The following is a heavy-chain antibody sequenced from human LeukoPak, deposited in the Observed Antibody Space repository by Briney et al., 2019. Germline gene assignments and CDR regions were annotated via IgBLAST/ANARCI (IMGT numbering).Heavy chain of an antibody. CDR1: GGTFSSNA. Sequence: SVKVSCKASGGTFSSNAISWVRQAPGQGLEWMGGIIPIFGTANYAQKFQGRVTITADESTSTAYMELSSLRSEDTAVYYCAGTYYDFWSGYSHYYYYMDVWGKGTTVTVSS. D-gene: IGHD3-3*01. J-gene: IGHJ6*03. CDR2: IIPIFGTA. CDR3: AGTYYDFWSGYSHYYYYMDV. V-gene: IGHV1-69*13.